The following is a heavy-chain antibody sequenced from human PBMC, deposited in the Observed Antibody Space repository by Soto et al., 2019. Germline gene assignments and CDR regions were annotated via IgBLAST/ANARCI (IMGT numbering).Heavy chain of an antibody. Sequence: GGSLRLSCAASGFTFSSYGMHWVRQAPGKGLEWVAVISYDGSNKYYADSVKGRFTISRDNSKNTLYPQMNSLRAEDTAVYYCAKDGGSGSLNWFDPWGQGTLGTVSS. CDR2: ISYDGSNK. CDR1: GFTFSSYG. J-gene: IGHJ5*02. D-gene: IGHD3-10*01. V-gene: IGHV3-30*18. CDR3: AKDGGSGSLNWFDP.